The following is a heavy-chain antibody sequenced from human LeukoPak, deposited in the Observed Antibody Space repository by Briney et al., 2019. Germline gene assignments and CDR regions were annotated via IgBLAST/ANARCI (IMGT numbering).Heavy chain of an antibody. CDR3: AKTYYYGSGSYSLPVL. V-gene: IGHV4-4*07. Sequence: SETLSLTCTVSGGSISSYYWSWIRQPAGKGLEWIGRIYTSGSTYYNPSLKSRVTISVDTSKNQFSLKLSSVTAADTAVYYCAKTYYYGSGSYSLPVLWGQGTLVTVSS. D-gene: IGHD3-10*01. J-gene: IGHJ4*02. CDR2: IYTSGST. CDR1: GGSISSYY.